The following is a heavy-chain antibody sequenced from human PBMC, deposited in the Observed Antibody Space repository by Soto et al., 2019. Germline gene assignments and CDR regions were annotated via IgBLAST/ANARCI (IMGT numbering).Heavy chain of an antibody. V-gene: IGHV3-23*01. Sequence: GGSLRLSCAASGFTFSSYAMSWVRQAPGKGLEWVSAISGSGGSTYYADSVKGRFTISRDNSKNTLYLQMNSLRAEDTAVYYCAPYGDYYDSSGYLTWWGQGTLVTVSS. CDR3: APYGDYYDSSGYLTW. CDR2: ISGSGGST. D-gene: IGHD3-22*01. J-gene: IGHJ4*02. CDR1: GFTFSSYA.